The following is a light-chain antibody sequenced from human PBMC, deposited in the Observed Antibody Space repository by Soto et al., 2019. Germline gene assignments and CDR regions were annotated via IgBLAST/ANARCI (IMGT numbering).Light chain of an antibody. J-gene: IGKJ5*01. CDR1: QDVSND. V-gene: IGKV1-6*01. CDR2: AAS. Sequence: AIQMTQSPSSLSASVGDRVTITCRASQDVSNDLGWYQQKPGKAPNLLIYAASTLQSGVPSRFSGSGSGTDFTLTISSLQPEDFAVYYCQQYNTWPPITFGQGTRLE. CDR3: QQYNTWPPIT.